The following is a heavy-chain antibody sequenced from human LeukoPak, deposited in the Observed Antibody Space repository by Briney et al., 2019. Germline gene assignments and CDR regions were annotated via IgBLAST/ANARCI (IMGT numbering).Heavy chain of an antibody. D-gene: IGHD2-15*01. CDR1: GFTFRRYG. CDR3: ARGYCRRSTCYSPFEY. V-gene: IGHV3-23*01. Sequence: GVSLRLSCAASGFTFRRYGMFWVRQAPGKGLEWVSAIWGSSGRTYFSDSVKGRFTISRDNSKKTMYLQMSSLRAKDTAVYYCARGYCRRSTCYSPFEYWGQGILVTVSS. J-gene: IGHJ4*02. CDR2: IWGSSGRT.